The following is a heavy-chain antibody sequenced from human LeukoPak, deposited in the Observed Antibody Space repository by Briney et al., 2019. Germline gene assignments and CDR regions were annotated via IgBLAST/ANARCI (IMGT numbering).Heavy chain of an antibody. D-gene: IGHD3-3*01. Sequence: SVKVSCKASGGTFSSYAISWVRQAPGQGLEWMGGIIPIFGTANYAQKFQGRVTITADESTSTAYMELSSLRSEDTAVYYCARGRGTIFRVVTKPYYYYMDVWGKGTTVTVSS. CDR1: GGTFSSYA. CDR3: ARGRGTIFRVVTKPYYYYMDV. CDR2: IIPIFGTA. V-gene: IGHV1-69*13. J-gene: IGHJ6*03.